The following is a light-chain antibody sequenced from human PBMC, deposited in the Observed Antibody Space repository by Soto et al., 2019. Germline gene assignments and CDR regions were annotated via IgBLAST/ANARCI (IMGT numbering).Light chain of an antibody. CDR1: QGISNY. J-gene: IGKJ5*01. V-gene: IGKV1-16*02. CDR3: QQYNSNPIT. Sequence: DIPMTQSPSSLSASVGDRVTITCRASQGISNYLAWFQQKPVKAPKSLIYGASNLQSGVPSKFSGSGSCTYLTLTISSLQPEDFATYFCQQYNSNPITCGQGTRLEIK. CDR2: GAS.